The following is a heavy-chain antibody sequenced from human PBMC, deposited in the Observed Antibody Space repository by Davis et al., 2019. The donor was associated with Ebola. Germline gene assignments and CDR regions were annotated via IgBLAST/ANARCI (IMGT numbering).Heavy chain of an antibody. CDR1: GGSISSYY. CDR3: ARGRSGSHTN. V-gene: IGHV4-59*01. J-gene: IGHJ4*02. Sequence: PSETLSLTCTVSGGSISSYYWSWIRQPPGKGLEWIGYIYYSGSTKYNPSLKSRVTISVETSKNQFSLKLSSVTAADTAVYYCARGRSGSHTNWGQGTLVTVSS. D-gene: IGHD1-26*01. CDR2: IYYSGST.